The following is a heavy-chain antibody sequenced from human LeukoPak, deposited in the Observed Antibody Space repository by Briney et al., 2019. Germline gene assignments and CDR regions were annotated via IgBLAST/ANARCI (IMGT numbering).Heavy chain of an antibody. Sequence: SETLSLTCAVYGGSFSTYHWSWIRQPLGKGLEWIGEISHGGSTDCNPSLKSRVSISVDTSKTQFSLRLNSVTAADTAVYYCARGPSSNYVSHWGQGTLVTVSS. V-gene: IGHV4-34*01. CDR3: ARGPSSNYVSH. J-gene: IGHJ4*02. D-gene: IGHD4-11*01. CDR2: ISHGGST. CDR1: GGSFSTYH.